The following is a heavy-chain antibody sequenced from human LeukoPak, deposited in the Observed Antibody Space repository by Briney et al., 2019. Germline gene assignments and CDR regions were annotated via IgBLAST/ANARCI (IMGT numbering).Heavy chain of an antibody. Sequence: PGGSLRLSCAASGFTFSSYAMSWVRQAPGKGLEWVSGLSASGGLTYYADSVKGRFTISRDNSKNTLYLQMNSLRAGDTAVYYCARDRGTTVVKALDYWGQGTLVTVSS. D-gene: IGHD4-23*01. CDR1: GFTFSSYA. V-gene: IGHV3-23*01. J-gene: IGHJ4*02. CDR3: ARDRGTTVVKALDY. CDR2: LSASGGLT.